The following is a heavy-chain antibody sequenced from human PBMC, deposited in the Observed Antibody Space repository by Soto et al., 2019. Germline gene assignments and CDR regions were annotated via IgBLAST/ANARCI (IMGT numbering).Heavy chain of an antibody. CDR3: ARHPALRLMGFDP. V-gene: IGHV4-39*01. J-gene: IGHJ5*02. CDR1: GGSISSSSYY. CDR2: IYYSGST. Sequence: SETLSLTCTVSGGSISSSSYYWGWIRQPPGKGLEWIGSIYYSGSTYYNPSLKSRVTISVDTSKNQFSLKLSSVTAADTAVYYCARHPALRLMGFDPWGQGTLVTVSS. D-gene: IGHD3-10*01.